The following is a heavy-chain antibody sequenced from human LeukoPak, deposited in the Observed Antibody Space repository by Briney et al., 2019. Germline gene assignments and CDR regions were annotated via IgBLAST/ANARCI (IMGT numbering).Heavy chain of an antibody. CDR2: ISGSGGGT. CDR3: AEDLAPYYDSSGYPSY. CDR1: GFTFSSYA. Sequence: GGSLRLSCAASGFTFSSYAMSWVRQAPGKGLEWVSAISGSGGGTYYADSVKGRFTISRDNSKNTLYLQMNSLRAEDTAVYYCAEDLAPYYDSSGYPSYWGQGTLVTVSS. J-gene: IGHJ4*02. D-gene: IGHD3-22*01. V-gene: IGHV3-23*01.